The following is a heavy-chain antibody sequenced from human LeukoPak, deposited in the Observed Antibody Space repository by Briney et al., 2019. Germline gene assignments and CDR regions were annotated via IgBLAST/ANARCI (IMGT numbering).Heavy chain of an antibody. CDR1: GDRLTNNW. Sequence: GESLKISCKISGDRLTNNWIGWVRQVPGKGLEWLGLIYPGNSDTRYSPFFQGQVTFSVDTSISTAYLHWGGLKASDTAMYYCARHRYSSSWYGFDPWGQGTLVTVSS. CDR3: ARHRYSSSWYGFDP. V-gene: IGHV5-51*01. D-gene: IGHD6-13*01. CDR2: IYPGNSDT. J-gene: IGHJ5*02.